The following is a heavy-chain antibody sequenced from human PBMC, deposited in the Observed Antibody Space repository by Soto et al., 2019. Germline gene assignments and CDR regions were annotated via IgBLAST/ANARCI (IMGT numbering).Heavy chain of an antibody. CDR3: AILSYYYGSGSYYNEDY. Sequence: PGGSLRLSCAASGFTFSSYAMSWVRQAPGKGLEWVSAISGSGGRTYDADSVKGRFTISRDNSKNTLYLQMNSLRAEDTAVYYFAILSYYYGSGSYYNEDYWREVTLATAS. D-gene: IGHD3-10*01. V-gene: IGHV3-23*01. CDR1: GFTFSSYA. J-gene: IGHJ4*02. CDR2: ISGSGGRT.